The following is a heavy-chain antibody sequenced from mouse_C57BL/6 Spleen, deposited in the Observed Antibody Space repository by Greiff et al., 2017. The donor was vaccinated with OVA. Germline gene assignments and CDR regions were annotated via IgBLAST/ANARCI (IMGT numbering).Heavy chain of an antibody. CDR2: ISDGGSYT. CDR1: GFTFSSYA. Sequence: EVQLVESGGGLVKPGGSLKLSCAASGFTFSSYAMSWVRQTPEKRLEWVATISDGGSYTYYPDNVKGRFTISRDNAKNNLYLQMSHLKSEDTAMYYCAIMVTTPFAYWGQGTLVTVSA. V-gene: IGHV5-4*01. D-gene: IGHD2-2*01. J-gene: IGHJ3*01. CDR3: AIMVTTPFAY.